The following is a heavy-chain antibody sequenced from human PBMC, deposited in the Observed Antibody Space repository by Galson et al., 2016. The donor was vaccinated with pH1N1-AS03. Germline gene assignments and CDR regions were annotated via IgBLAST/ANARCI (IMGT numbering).Heavy chain of an antibody. D-gene: IGHD4-23*01. CDR3: VRRSPWATVGTFYFDY. Sequence: SLRLSCAASGFVFSTLAMSWVRQAQGKGLEWVSSISASGGDTYYADSVKGRFTISRDNSRNTLYLQMNSLRAEDTAVYYCVRRSPWATVGTFYFDYWGQGTLVTVSS. CDR1: GFVFSTLA. CDR2: ISASGGDT. J-gene: IGHJ4*02. V-gene: IGHV3-23*01.